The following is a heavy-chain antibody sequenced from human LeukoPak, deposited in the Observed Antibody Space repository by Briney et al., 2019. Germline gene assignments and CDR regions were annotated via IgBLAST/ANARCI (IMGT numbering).Heavy chain of an antibody. J-gene: IGHJ2*01. V-gene: IGHV4-59*08. D-gene: IGHD2-2*01. CDR2: IYYSGST. CDR3: ARQKVPAAINLLWYFDL. CDR1: GGSISSYY. Sequence: SETLSLTCTVSGGSISSYYWSWIRQPPGKELDWIGYIYYSGSTNYNPSLKSRVTISVDTSKKQFSLKLSSVTAADTAVYYCARQKVPAAINLLWYFDLWGRGTLVTVSS.